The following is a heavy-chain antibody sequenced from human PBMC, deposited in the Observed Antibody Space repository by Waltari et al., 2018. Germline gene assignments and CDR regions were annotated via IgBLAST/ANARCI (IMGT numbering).Heavy chain of an antibody. CDR2: ISGSGGST. CDR3: AREVKRIVGAIAAFDI. J-gene: IGHJ3*02. D-gene: IGHD1-26*01. CDR1: GFTFSSYA. Sequence: EVQLLESGGGLVQPGGSLRLSCAASGFTFSSYAMSWVRQAPGKGLEWVSAISGSGGSTYYADSVKGRFTISRDNSKNTLYLQMNSLRAEDTAVYYCAREVKRIVGAIAAFDIWGQGTMVTVSS. V-gene: IGHV3-23*01.